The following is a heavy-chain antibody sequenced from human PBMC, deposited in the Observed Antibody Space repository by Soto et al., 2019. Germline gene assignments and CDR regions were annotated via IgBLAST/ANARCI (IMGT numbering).Heavy chain of an antibody. D-gene: IGHD3-9*01. CDR2: IYYSGTT. J-gene: IGHJ3*01. Sequence: QLQLQESGPGLVKPSETLSLTCTVSGASVSSSFSYWGWIRQPPGKGLEWIGTIYYSGTTYYNPSLESRITVSVDTSKNQFFLTLPSVSAADTAVYYCARHDTPRPLTGGGAPSVTTDAFDVWGRGTMVTVSS. CDR1: GASVSSSFSY. V-gene: IGHV4-39*01. CDR3: ARHDTPRPLTGGGAPSVTTDAFDV.